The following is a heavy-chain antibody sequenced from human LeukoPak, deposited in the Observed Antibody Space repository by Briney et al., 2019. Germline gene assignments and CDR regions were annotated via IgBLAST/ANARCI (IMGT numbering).Heavy chain of an antibody. J-gene: IGHJ4*02. CDR3: ATGPRNYYFDY. Sequence: GGSLRLSCAASGFTVSSNYMSWVRQAPGKGLEWVSVIYSGGSTYYADSVKGRFTISRDNSKNTLYLQMNSLRAEDTALYYCATGPRNYYFDYWGQGTLVTVSS. CDR2: IYSGGST. V-gene: IGHV3-66*01. CDR1: GFTVSSNY.